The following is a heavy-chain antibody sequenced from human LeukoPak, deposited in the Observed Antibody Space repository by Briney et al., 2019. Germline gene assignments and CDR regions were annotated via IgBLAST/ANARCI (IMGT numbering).Heavy chain of an antibody. V-gene: IGHV1-2*02. Sequence: GASVKVSCKASGYTFTGYYMHWVRQAPGQGLEWMGWINPNSGGTNYAQKFQGRGTMTRDTSISTALIELSRLRSDDTAVYYCARDEPNLGGYSYGDWGQGTLVTVSS. D-gene: IGHD5-18*01. CDR2: INPNSGGT. J-gene: IGHJ4*02. CDR3: ARDEPNLGGYSYGD. CDR1: GYTFTGYY.